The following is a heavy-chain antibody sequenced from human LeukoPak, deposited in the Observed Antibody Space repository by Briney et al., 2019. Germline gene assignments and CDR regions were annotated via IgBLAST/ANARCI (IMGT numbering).Heavy chain of an antibody. J-gene: IGHJ4*02. CDR3: AREESGGYFDY. V-gene: IGHV1-46*01. CDR1: GFTFTNYY. D-gene: IGHD2-8*02. CDR2: INPSGSST. Sequence: ASVKVSCKASGFTFTNYYMHWVRQAPGQGLEWMELINPSGSSTNYAQKFRGRVTMTRDTSTTTVYMELSSLRSEDTAVYYCAREESGGYFDYGGQGTLVTVSS.